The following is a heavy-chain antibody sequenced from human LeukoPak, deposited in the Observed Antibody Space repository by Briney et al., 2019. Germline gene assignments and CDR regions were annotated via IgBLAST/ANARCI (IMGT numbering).Heavy chain of an antibody. CDR1: GYTFTIYG. D-gene: IGHD6-13*01. CDR2: ISAYNGNT. CDR3: ARDQGGIAAAGTRYFQH. J-gene: IGHJ1*01. Sequence: ASVKVSFKASGYTFTIYGISWVRQAPGQGLERMGWISAYNGNTNYAQKLQGRVTMTTDTSTSTTYMELRSLRSDDTAVYYCARDQGGIAAAGTRYFQHWGQGTLVTVSS. V-gene: IGHV1-18*04.